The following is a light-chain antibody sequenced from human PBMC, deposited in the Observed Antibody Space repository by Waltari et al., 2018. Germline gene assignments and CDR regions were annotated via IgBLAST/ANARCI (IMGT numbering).Light chain of an antibody. CDR2: GDT. CDR3: YSSDTTGLRV. CDR1: ELPRKY. V-gene: IGLV3-10*01. Sequence: SYELTQPPSVSVSPGQTARIHCSGNELPRKYADWFQPKSGQDPRLVIYGDTKRPSGIPARFSGSSSGTVATLTITGAQVDDEADYYCYSSDTTGLRVFGGGTTVVVL. J-gene: IGLJ1*01.